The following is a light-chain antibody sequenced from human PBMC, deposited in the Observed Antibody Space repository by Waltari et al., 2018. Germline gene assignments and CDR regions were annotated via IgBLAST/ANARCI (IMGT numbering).Light chain of an antibody. Sequence: QSALTQPASVSGSPGQSITISCTGTSSDIGRSNLVSWYQQHPGKAPKLLLYEVTERHSGVFNRFSGSKSGNTASLTISGLQAEDEADYYCCSYAGARGLIFGGGTKVTVL. CDR3: CSYAGARGLI. J-gene: IGLJ2*01. CDR1: SSDIGRSNL. CDR2: EVT. V-gene: IGLV2-23*02.